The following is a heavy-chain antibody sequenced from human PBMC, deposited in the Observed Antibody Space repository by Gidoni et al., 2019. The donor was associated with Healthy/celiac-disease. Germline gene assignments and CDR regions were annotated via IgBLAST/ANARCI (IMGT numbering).Heavy chain of an antibody. Sequence: EVQLLESGGGLVQPGGSLRLSCAASGFTFSSYAMCWVRQAPGKGLEWVSAISGSGGSTYYADSVKGRFTISRDNSKNTLYLQMNSLRAEDTAVYYCAKDLTGNLAVYDYVWGSEGAFDIWGQGTMVTVSS. CDR2: ISGSGGST. D-gene: IGHD3-16*01. CDR1: GFTFSSYA. J-gene: IGHJ3*02. V-gene: IGHV3-23*01. CDR3: AKDLTGNLAVYDYVWGSEGAFDI.